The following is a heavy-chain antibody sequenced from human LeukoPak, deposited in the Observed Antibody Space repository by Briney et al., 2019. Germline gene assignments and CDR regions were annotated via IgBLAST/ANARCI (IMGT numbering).Heavy chain of an antibody. CDR1: GLNFAVYA. CDR3: ARFYGVPGGWFDP. V-gene: IGHV3-66*01. CDR2: IYDGGST. D-gene: IGHD4-17*01. J-gene: IGHJ5*02. Sequence: GGSLRLSCVVSGLNFAVYAMHWVRQPPGKGLEWVSVIYDGGSTSYADSVKGRFIISRDNSKNTLYLQMNSLRGEDTAVYYCARFYGVPGGWFDPWGQGTLVTVSS.